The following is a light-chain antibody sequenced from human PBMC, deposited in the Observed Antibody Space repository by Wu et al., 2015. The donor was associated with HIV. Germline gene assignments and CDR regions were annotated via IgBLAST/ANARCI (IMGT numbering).Light chain of an antibody. CDR3: QQYNNWPRT. CDR1: QSVSSN. CDR2: GAS. V-gene: IGKV3-15*01. Sequence: EIVMTQSPATLSVSPGERATLSCRASQSVSSNLAWYQQKPGQAPRLLFYGASTRATGIPARFSGSGSGTEFTLTISSMQSEDFAVYYCQQYNNWPRTFGPRDQGGNQT. J-gene: IGKJ1*01.